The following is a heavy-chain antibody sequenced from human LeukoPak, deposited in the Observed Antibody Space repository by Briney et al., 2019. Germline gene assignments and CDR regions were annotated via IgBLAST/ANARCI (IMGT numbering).Heavy chain of an antibody. D-gene: IGHD6-13*01. CDR2: INHSGST. CDR1: GGSFSGYY. J-gene: IGHJ4*02. V-gene: IGHV4-34*01. CDR3: ARDIGAAAPLFDY. Sequence: SETLSLTCAVYGGSFSGYYWSWIRQPPGKGLEWIGEINHSGSTNYNPSLKSRVTISVDTSKNQFSLKLGSVTAADTAVYYCARDIGAAAPLFDYWGQGTLVTVSS.